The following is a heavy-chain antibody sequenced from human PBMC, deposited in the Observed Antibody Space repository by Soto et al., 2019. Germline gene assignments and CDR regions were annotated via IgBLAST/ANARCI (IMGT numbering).Heavy chain of an antibody. CDR2: ITDSGGST. V-gene: IGHV3-23*01. J-gene: IGHJ4*02. Sequence: PGGSVRLSCAASGFTFNNYGMSWVRQAPGKGLEWVSAITDSGGSTYYADSVKGRFTISRDNSKNTVYLQMNSLRAEDTAVYDCAKAATVVTLYYFDYWGQGTLVTVSS. D-gene: IGHD4-17*01. CDR3: AKAATVVTLYYFDY. CDR1: GFTFNNYG.